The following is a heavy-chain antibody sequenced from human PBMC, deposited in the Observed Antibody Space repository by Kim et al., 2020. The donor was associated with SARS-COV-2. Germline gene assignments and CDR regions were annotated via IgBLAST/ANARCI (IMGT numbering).Heavy chain of an antibody. CDR3: ASRAVAGTRAEYFQH. D-gene: IGHD6-19*01. V-gene: IGHV1-69*01. J-gene: IGHJ1*01. Sequence: QKFQGRVTITADESTSTAYMELSSLRAEDTAVYYCASRAVAGTRAEYFQHWGQGTLVTVSS.